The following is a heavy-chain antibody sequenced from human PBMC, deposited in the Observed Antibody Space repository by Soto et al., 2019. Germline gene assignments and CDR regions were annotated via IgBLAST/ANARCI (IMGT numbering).Heavy chain of an antibody. V-gene: IGHV3-11*05. J-gene: IGHJ4*02. CDR3: ARPQGGGYDLNY. Sequence: QVQLVESGGGLVKPGGSLRLSCAAYGFTFSDYYMSWIRQAPGKGLEWVSYITRSSTYTNYADSVKGRFTISRDNAKNSLYLQMNSLRAEDTAVYYCARPQGGGYDLNYWGQGTLVTVSS. CDR2: ITRSSTYT. D-gene: IGHD5-12*01. CDR1: GFTFSDYY.